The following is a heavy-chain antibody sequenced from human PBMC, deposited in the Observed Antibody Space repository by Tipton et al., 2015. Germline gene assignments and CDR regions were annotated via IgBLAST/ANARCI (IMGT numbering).Heavy chain of an antibody. J-gene: IGHJ4*02. CDR3: ARHKDSVTYPLDY. CDR1: GGSISSYY. V-gene: IGHV4-59*07. D-gene: IGHD2-15*01. CDR2: VFHNGDS. Sequence: TLSLTCTVSGGSISSYYWSWIRQPPGKGLEYMGYVFHNGDSNYNPSLKSRVSMSVDTSKNQNALKLTSASAADAAIYYCARHKDSVTYPLDYWGQGALVTVTS.